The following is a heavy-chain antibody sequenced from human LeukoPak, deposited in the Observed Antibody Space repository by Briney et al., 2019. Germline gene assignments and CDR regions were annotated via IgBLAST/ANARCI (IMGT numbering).Heavy chain of an antibody. V-gene: IGHV4-34*01. Sequence: PSETLSPTCAVYGGSFSGYYWSWIRQPPGKGLEWIGEINHSGSTNYNPSLKSRVTISVDTSKNQFSLKLSSVTAADTAVYYCARRQGYDFWSGYYLHFDYWGQGTLVTVSS. CDR1: GGSFSGYY. CDR2: INHSGST. D-gene: IGHD3-3*01. J-gene: IGHJ4*02. CDR3: ARRQGYDFWSGYYLHFDY.